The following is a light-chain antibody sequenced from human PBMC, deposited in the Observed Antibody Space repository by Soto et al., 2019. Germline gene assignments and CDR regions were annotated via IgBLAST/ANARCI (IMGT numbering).Light chain of an antibody. V-gene: IGLV6-57*04. Sequence: NFMLTQPHSVSESPGKTVTISCTRSSGSIASSYVQWYQQRPGSAPTTVIYEDNRRPSAVPDRFSGSIDSSSNSASLTISGLKTEDEADYYCQSYDSSNQRVFGGGTKLTVL. CDR3: QSYDSSNQRV. J-gene: IGLJ2*01. CDR2: EDN. CDR1: SGSIASSY.